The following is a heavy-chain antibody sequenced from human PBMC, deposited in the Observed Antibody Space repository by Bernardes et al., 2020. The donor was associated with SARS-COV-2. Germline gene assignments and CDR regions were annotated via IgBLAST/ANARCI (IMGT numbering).Heavy chain of an antibody. CDR1: GFTFSSYS. CDR3: ARDGGITIFGVAPPYYYYYGMDV. Sequence: GGSLRLSCAASGFTFSSYSMNWVRQAPGKGLEWVSSISSSSSYIYYADSVKGRFTISRDNAKNSLYLQMNSLRAEDTAVYYCARDGGITIFGVAPPYYYYYGMDVWGQGTTVTVSS. D-gene: IGHD3-3*01. J-gene: IGHJ6*02. CDR2: ISSSSSYI. V-gene: IGHV3-21*01.